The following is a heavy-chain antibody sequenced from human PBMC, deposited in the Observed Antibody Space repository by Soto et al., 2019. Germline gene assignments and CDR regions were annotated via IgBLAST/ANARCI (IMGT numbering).Heavy chain of an antibody. CDR2: ISPSGGST. CDR1: GYTFTSYY. D-gene: IGHD2-15*01. J-gene: IGHJ5*02. CDR3: ARGSIVVVVAARADWSDP. Sequence: ASVKVSCKASGYTFTSYYMHWVRQAPGQGLEWMGIISPSGGSTSYAQKFQGRVTMTRDTSTSTVYMELSSLRSEDTAVYYCARGSIVVVVAARADWSDPWGQGTLVTVSS. V-gene: IGHV1-46*03.